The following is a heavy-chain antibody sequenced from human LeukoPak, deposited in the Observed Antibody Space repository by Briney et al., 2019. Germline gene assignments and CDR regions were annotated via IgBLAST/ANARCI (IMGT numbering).Heavy chain of an antibody. J-gene: IGHJ4*02. Sequence: GGSLRLSCAASGFTFSSYGMHWVRQAPGKGLEWVAIIWFDGSNKFYADSVKGRFTISRDNSKNTLYLQTNSLRAEDTAVYYCAREKHCSSTRCCAGAFDYRGQGTLVTVSS. V-gene: IGHV3-33*01. CDR2: IWFDGSNK. CDR1: GFTFSSYG. D-gene: IGHD2-2*01. CDR3: AREKHCSSTRCCAGAFDY.